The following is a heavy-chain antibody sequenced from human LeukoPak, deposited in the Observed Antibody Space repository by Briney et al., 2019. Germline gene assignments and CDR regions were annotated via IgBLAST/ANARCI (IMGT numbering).Heavy chain of an antibody. D-gene: IGHD6-13*01. CDR3: ARVIAAGFDY. V-gene: IGHV4-39*07. CDR1: GGTISSDSYY. CDR2: IYNSGST. Sequence: SETLSLTCTVSGGTISSDSYYWGWLRQAPGQELEWIVSIYNSGSTYYNPSLESLAIITVNTTKNQFSLKLMSGTAAGTAVYYCARVIAAGFDYWGQRALVTVSS. J-gene: IGHJ4*02.